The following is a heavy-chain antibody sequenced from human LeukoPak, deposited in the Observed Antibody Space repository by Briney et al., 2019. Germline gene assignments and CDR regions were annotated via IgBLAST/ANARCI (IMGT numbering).Heavy chain of an antibody. Sequence: SETLSLTCAVSGYSISSGYYWGWIRQPPGKGLEWIGSIYHSGNTYYNPSLKSRVTISVDTSKNQFSLRLSSVTAADTAVYYCARQASWSTPGGNWFDPWGQGTLVTVSS. CDR2: IYHSGNT. CDR1: GYSISSGYY. J-gene: IGHJ5*02. V-gene: IGHV4-38-2*01. D-gene: IGHD1-1*01. CDR3: ARQASWSTPGGNWFDP.